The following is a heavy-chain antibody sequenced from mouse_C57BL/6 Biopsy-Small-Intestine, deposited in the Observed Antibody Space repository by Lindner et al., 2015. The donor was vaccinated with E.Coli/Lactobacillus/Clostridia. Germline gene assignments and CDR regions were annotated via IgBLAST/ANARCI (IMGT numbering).Heavy chain of an antibody. Sequence: QLQESGAELAKPGTSVKLSCKASGYTFTSYWMHWVKQRPGQGLEWIGYINPSSGYTKYNQKFKDKATLTADKSSSTAYMQLSSLTYEDSAVYYCASGLDGYYRAYWGQGTLVTVSA. CDR1: GYTFTSYW. CDR2: INPSSGYT. J-gene: IGHJ3*01. V-gene: IGHV1-7*01. D-gene: IGHD2-3*01. CDR3: ASGLDGYYRAY.